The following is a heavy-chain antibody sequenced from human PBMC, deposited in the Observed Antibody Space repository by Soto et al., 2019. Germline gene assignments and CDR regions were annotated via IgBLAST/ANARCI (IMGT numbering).Heavy chain of an antibody. J-gene: IGHJ5*02. CDR1: GGSISSYY. V-gene: IGHV4-59*01. CDR3: ARNGQRVGWFAP. CDR2: IYYSGST. D-gene: IGHD6-13*01. Sequence: SETLSLTCTVSGGSISSYYWSWIRQPPGKGLEWIGYIYYSGSTNYNPSLKSRVTISVDTSKNQFSLKLSSVTAADTAVYYCARNGQRVGWFAPWGQGTLVTVSS.